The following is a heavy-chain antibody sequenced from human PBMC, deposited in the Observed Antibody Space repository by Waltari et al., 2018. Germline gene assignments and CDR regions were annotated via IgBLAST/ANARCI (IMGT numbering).Heavy chain of an antibody. D-gene: IGHD3-16*01. J-gene: IGHJ4*02. CDR2: IHSSGIS. V-gene: IGHV4-61*02. CDR1: GDSISSGTYF. Sequence: QVQLQESGTVLVKPSQTLSLTCTVPGDSISSGTYFWSWIRQPAGKGLEWIGRIHSSGISNYNPSLSRRVTMSVDTSKNQFSLSLTSVTAADTAIYYCAREEGSYGHWGLGTLVTVSS. CDR3: AREEGSYGH.